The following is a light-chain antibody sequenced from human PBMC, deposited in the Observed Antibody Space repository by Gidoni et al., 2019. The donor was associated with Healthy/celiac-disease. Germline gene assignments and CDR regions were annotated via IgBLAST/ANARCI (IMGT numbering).Light chain of an antibody. J-gene: IGLJ2*01. Sequence: QSVLTQPHSVSGAPGQRVTISCTGSSSNIWAGYDVHWYQQLPGTAPKLLIYGNSNRPSGVPDRFSGSKSGTSASLAITGLQAEDEADYYCQSYDSSLSGSVFGGGTKLTVL. V-gene: IGLV1-40*01. CDR1: SSNIWAGYD. CDR2: GNS. CDR3: QSYDSSLSGSV.